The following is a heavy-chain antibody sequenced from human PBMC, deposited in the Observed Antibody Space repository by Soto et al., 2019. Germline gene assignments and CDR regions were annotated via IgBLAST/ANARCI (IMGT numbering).Heavy chain of an antibody. Sequence: PGGSLRLSCAASGFTFSSYAMSWVRQAPGKGLEWVSAISGSGGSTYYADSVKGRFTISRDNSKNTLYLQMNSLRAEDTAVYYWAKERVYYDSSGYLDAFDIWGQGTMVTVSS. CDR1: GFTFSSYA. D-gene: IGHD3-22*01. CDR2: ISGSGGST. CDR3: AKERVYYDSSGYLDAFDI. V-gene: IGHV3-23*01. J-gene: IGHJ3*02.